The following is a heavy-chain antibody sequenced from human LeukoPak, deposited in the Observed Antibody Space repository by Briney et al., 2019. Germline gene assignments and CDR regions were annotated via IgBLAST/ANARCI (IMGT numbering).Heavy chain of an antibody. J-gene: IGHJ4*02. Sequence: GSLRLSCAASGFTFSSHWMSWVRQAPGKGLEWVANIKQDASDKYYVDSVKGRFTISRDNAKNSLYLRMNSLRAEDTAVYFCARHSNKYDYDSSGHYRSFDYWGQGTLVTVSS. CDR3: ARHSNKYDYDSSGHYRSFDY. CDR1: GFTFSSHW. V-gene: IGHV3-7*01. CDR2: IKQDASDK. D-gene: IGHD3-22*01.